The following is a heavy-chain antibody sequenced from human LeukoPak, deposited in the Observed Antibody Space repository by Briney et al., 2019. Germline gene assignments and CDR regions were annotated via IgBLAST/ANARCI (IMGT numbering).Heavy chain of an antibody. CDR1: GCTIISYS. Sequence: GGSLRLSCAASGCTIISYSMNWVRQAPGKGLEWVSSISSSSSFIYYADSVKGRFTISRDNANNSLYLQMNSLRAEDTAVYYCASPYGNFPYYMDIWGKGTTVTVSS. V-gene: IGHV3-21*01. CDR3: ASPYGNFPYYMDI. J-gene: IGHJ6*03. D-gene: IGHD4-11*01. CDR2: ISSSSSFI.